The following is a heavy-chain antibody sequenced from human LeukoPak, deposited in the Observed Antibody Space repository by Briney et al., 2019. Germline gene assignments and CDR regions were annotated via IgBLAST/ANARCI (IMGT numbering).Heavy chain of an antibody. Sequence: PGGSLRLSCAASGFTFSSYGMHWVCQAPGKGLEWVAVISYDGGNKYYADSVKGRFTISRDNSKNTLYLQMNSLRAEDTAVYYCAKVYDSSGYYYSFYYYYGMDVWGQGTTVTVSS. D-gene: IGHD3-22*01. CDR1: GFTFSSYG. CDR2: ISYDGGNK. V-gene: IGHV3-30*18. CDR3: AKVYDSSGYYYSFYYYYGMDV. J-gene: IGHJ6*02.